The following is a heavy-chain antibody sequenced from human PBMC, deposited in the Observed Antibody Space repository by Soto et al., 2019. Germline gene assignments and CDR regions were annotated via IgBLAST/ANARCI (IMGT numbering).Heavy chain of an antibody. Sequence: SVKVSCKASGFTFTSSAMQWVRQARGQRLEWIGWIVAGSGNTNYAQKFQERVTITRDTSTSTAYMELSSLRSEDTAVYYCAIRIAAAATRTYYGMDVWGQGTTVTVSS. D-gene: IGHD6-13*01. CDR1: GFTFTSSA. CDR2: IVAGSGNT. V-gene: IGHV1-58*02. CDR3: AIRIAAAATRTYYGMDV. J-gene: IGHJ6*02.